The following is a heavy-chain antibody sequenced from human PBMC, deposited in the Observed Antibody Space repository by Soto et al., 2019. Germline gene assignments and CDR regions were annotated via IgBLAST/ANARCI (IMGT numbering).Heavy chain of an antibody. J-gene: IGHJ6*02. Sequence: QEYLVESGGGLVNPGGSLRLSCALSGFTVSDHYLTWIRQAPGRGLEWIAYISGIGSFTNYADSVKDRFIISRDIAQNSMYLQIISLRDEDTAVYYCARSAGCRQVVGYKYGLDVCGQGTAVTVSS. CDR3: ARSAGCRQVVGYKYGLDV. CDR1: GFTVSDHY. D-gene: IGHD5-18*01. V-gene: IGHV3-11*06. CDR2: ISGIGSFT.